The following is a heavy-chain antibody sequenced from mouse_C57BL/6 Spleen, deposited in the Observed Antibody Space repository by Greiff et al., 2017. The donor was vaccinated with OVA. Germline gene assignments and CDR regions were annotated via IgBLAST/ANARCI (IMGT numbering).Heavy chain of an antibody. CDR3: ARDEDSSGYRDY. V-gene: IGHV3-6*01. J-gene: IGHJ4*01. CDR1: GYSITSGYY. Sequence: ESGPGLVKPSQSLSLTCSVTGYSITSGYYWNWIRQFPGNKLEWMGYISYDGSNNYNPSLKNRISITRDTSKNQFFLKLNSVTTEDTATYYCARDEDSSGYRDYWGQGTSVTVSS. CDR2: ISYDGSN. D-gene: IGHD3-2*02.